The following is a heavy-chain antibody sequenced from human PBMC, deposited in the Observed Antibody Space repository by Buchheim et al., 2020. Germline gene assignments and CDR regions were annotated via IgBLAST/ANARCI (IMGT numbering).Heavy chain of an antibody. V-gene: IGHV3-48*03. CDR3: ARGYNYYGMDV. J-gene: IGHJ6*02. CDR1: GFTFSIYE. Sequence: EVQLVESGGGLVQPGGSLRLSCAASGFTFSIYEMNWVRQAPGKGLDWVSSISSSGSRIFYADSVKGGFTLSRYTATNSLYLQMNSLRAEDTAVYYCARGYNYYGMDVWGQGTT. CDR2: ISSSGSRI. D-gene: IGHD3-10*01.